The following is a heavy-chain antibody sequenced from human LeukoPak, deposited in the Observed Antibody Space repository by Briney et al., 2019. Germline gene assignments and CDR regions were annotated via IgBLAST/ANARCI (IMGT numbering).Heavy chain of an antibody. CDR1: GFTFSSYG. D-gene: IGHD6-13*01. CDR3: ARVYSSSWYRYDY. J-gene: IGHJ4*02. CDR2: ISYDGSNK. Sequence: GRSLRLSCAASGFTFSSYGMHWVRQAPGKGLEWVAVISYDGSNKYYADSVKGRFTISRDNSKNTLYLQMNSLRAEDTAVYYCARVYSSSWYRYDYWGQGTLVTVSS. V-gene: IGHV3-30*03.